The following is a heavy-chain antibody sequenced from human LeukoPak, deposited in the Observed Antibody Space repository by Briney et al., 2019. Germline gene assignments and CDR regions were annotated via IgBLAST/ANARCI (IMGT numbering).Heavy chain of an antibody. CDR3: AREDSYYYGSGSYSILDY. CDR1: GRFFSGYY. CDR2: INHSGST. V-gene: IGHV4-34*01. J-gene: IGHJ4*02. D-gene: IGHD3-10*01. Sequence: SETLSLTCALYGRFFSGYYWSWIRHPPGKGLEWIGEINHSGSTNYNPSLKSRVTISVDTSKNQFSLKLSSVTAADTAVYYCAREDSYYYGSGSYSILDYWGQGTLVTVSS.